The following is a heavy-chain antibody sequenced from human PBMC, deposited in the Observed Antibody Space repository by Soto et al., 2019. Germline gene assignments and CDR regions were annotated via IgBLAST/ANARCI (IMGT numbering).Heavy chain of an antibody. D-gene: IGHD3-3*01. CDR2: IKSEIDGGTT. J-gene: IGHJ4*02. CDR3: TTFFDLY. V-gene: IGHV3-15*01. CDR1: GFTFSTTW. Sequence: PGGSLRLSCAASGFTFSTTWMNWVSQAPGKGLEWFVHIKSEIDGGTTDYAAAVKGRFTISRDDSKNTLHLQMNSLKSEDTAVYYCTTFFDLYWGQGTLVTVSS.